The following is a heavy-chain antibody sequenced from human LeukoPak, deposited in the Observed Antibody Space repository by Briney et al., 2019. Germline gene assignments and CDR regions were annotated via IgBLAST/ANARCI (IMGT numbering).Heavy chain of an antibody. CDR3: ARTRITMIVGLASRFDY. D-gene: IGHD3-22*01. J-gene: IGHJ4*02. V-gene: IGHV3-7*01. CDR2: IKQDGSEK. Sequence: SGGSLRLSCAASGFTFSSYWMSWVRQAPGKGLEWVANIKQDGSEKYYVDSVKGRFTISRDNAKNSLYLQMNSLRAEDTAVYYCARTRITMIVGLASRFDYWGQGTQVIVSS. CDR1: GFTFSSYW.